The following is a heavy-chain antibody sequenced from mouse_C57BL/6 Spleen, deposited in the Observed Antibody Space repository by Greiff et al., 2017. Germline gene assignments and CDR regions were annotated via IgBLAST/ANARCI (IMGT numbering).Heavy chain of an antibody. V-gene: IGHV1-81*01. CDR2: IYPRSGNT. CDR1: GYTFTSYG. J-gene: IGHJ3*01. CDR3: ARHDSRYGQFAG. D-gene: IGHD1-1*01. Sequence: QVQLQQSGAELARPGASVKLSCKASGYTFTSYGISWVKQRTGQGLEWIGEIYPRSGNTYYNEKFKGKATLTADKSSSTAYMELRSLTSEDSAVYFCARHDSRYGQFAGWGKGTPVTVSA.